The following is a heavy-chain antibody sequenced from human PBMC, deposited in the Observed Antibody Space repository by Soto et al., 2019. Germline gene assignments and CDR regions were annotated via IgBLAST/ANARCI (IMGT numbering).Heavy chain of an antibody. D-gene: IGHD2-15*01. CDR2: ISAYDGNT. J-gene: IGHJ5*02. Sequence: GASAKGSCKASGYTFTGYGISWVRQAPGQGLEWIGWISAYDGNTNYAQKLQGRVTMTTDTSTSTAYMELSSLRSEDTAVYYCARGEEDGECSGGSCFASNWFDPWGQGTLVTVSS. V-gene: IGHV1-18*04. CDR3: ARGEEDGECSGGSCFASNWFDP. CDR1: GYTFTGYG.